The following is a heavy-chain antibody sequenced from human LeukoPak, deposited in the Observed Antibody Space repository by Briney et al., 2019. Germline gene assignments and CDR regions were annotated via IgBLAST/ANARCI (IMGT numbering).Heavy chain of an antibody. CDR3: AADGGGLSSVVTPRSSPFDY. D-gene: IGHD4-23*01. CDR2: FDPADGET. J-gene: IGHJ4*02. CDR1: GYTLNELS. V-gene: IGHV1-24*01. Sequence: ASVKVSCKVSGYTLNELSMRWVRQAPGKGLEWMGGFDPADGETVYAHRFQGRLTMTEDTSTNTGYMELTSLRSEDTAVYYCAADGGGLSSVVTPRSSPFDYWGQGTLVTVSS.